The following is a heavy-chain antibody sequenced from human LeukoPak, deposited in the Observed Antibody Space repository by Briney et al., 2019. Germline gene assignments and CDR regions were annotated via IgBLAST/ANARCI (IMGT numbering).Heavy chain of an antibody. D-gene: IGHD3-3*01. CDR3: ARTGFGFNFDI. Sequence: SETLSLTCTVSGGSISSYYWSWIRQPPGKGLEWIGYIYYGGSTNYNPSLKSRVTISVDTSKNQFSLKLSSVTAADTSVYYCARTGFGFNFDIWGQGTLVTVSS. J-gene: IGHJ3*02. V-gene: IGHV4-59*01. CDR1: GGSISSYY. CDR2: IYYGGST.